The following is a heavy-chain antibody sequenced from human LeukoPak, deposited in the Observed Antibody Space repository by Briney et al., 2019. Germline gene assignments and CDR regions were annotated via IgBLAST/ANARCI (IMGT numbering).Heavy chain of an antibody. V-gene: IGHV3-23*01. D-gene: IGHD6-19*01. CDR2: ISGSGGST. Sequence: GGSLRLSCAASGFTFSSYAMSWVRQAPGKGLEWVSAISGSGGSTYYADSVKGRFTVSRDNSKNTLYLQMNSLRAEDTAVYYCATHPQWLATYYFDYWGQGTLVTVSS. CDR1: GFTFSSYA. CDR3: ATHPQWLATYYFDY. J-gene: IGHJ4*02.